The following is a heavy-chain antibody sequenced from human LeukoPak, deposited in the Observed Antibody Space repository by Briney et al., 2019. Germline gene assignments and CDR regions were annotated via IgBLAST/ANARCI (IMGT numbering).Heavy chain of an antibody. CDR3: VRGGTYWTVS. CDR1: GFVFSASY. V-gene: IGHV3-7*01. J-gene: IGHJ5*01. Sequence: GGSLRLSCAASGFVFSASYMSWVRKAPGKGLEWVVTIKPDGSEKYHVGSVSGRFTISRDNTNDSLFLQMNSLRVDDTAVYYCVRGGTYWTVSWGQGTLVNVS. CDR2: IKPDGSEK.